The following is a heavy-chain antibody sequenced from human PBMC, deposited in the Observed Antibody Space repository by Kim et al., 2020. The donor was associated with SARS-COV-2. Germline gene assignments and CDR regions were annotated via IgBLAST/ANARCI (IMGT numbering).Heavy chain of an antibody. J-gene: IGHJ6*02. CDR3: AKAGDFYAVDV. CDR1: GYTFTTYF. V-gene: IGHV1-46*01. D-gene: IGHD3-10*01. CDR2: INPNGGGT. Sequence: ASVKVSCKASGYTFTTYFMHWVRQAPGQGLEWMGIINPNGGGTSYTQKFQGRVTMTRDTSTSTVYMELSSLRSEDTAVYYCAKAGDFYAVDVWGQGTTVTVSS.